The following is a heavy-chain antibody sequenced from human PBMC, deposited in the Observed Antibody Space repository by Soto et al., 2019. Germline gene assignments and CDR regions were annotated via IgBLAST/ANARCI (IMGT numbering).Heavy chain of an antibody. Sequence: SETLSLTCTVSGGSISSYYWSWIRQPPGKGLEWIGYIYYSGSTNYNPSLKSRVTISVDTSKNQFSLKLSSVTAADTAVYYCARFTDDIVVVPAAPLPLNWFDPWGQGTLVTVSS. CDR1: GGSISSYY. D-gene: IGHD2-2*01. V-gene: IGHV4-59*01. J-gene: IGHJ5*02. CDR2: IYYSGST. CDR3: ARFTDDIVVVPAAPLPLNWFDP.